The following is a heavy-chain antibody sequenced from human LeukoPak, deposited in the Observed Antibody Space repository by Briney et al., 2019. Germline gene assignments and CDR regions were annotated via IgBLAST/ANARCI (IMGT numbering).Heavy chain of an antibody. V-gene: IGHV3-33*01. CDR2: IRYDGSNE. J-gene: IGHJ4*02. Sequence: GGSLRLSCAASGFSFSTHDMHWVRQAPGKGLEWVAVIRYDGSNENSADSVKGRFTVSRDNSKNTLYLQMSSLRAEDTAVYYCTRIFYYGTRGYYPDFWGQGTLVSVSS. CDR1: GFSFSTHD. CDR3: TRIFYYGTRGYYPDF. D-gene: IGHD3-22*01.